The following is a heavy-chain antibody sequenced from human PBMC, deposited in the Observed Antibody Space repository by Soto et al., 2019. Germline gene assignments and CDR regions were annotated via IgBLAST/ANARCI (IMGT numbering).Heavy chain of an antibody. D-gene: IGHD6-6*01. CDR2: ISYDGSNK. V-gene: IGHV3-30*18. Sequence: VGSLRLSCAASGFTFSSYGMHWVRQAPGKGLEWVAVISYDGSNKYYADSVKGRFTISRDNSKNTLYLQMNSLRAEDTAVYYCAKDPQHSSSSSRGVDYWGQGTLVTVSS. CDR3: AKDPQHSSSSSRGVDY. J-gene: IGHJ4*02. CDR1: GFTFSSYG.